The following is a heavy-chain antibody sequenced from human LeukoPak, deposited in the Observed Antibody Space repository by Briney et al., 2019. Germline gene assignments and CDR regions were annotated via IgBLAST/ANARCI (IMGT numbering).Heavy chain of an antibody. Sequence: SQTLSLTCAISGDSVSSKNVAWNWIRQSPSRGLEWLGRTYYRSKWYGDYAVSVRGRISINPDTSKNQFSLQLNSVTTEDTAVYFCLRAPVTHFFESWGQGTLVTVSS. J-gene: IGHJ4*02. CDR3: LRAPVTHFFES. V-gene: IGHV6-1*01. CDR1: GDSVSSKNVA. D-gene: IGHD1-14*01. CDR2: TYYRSKWYG.